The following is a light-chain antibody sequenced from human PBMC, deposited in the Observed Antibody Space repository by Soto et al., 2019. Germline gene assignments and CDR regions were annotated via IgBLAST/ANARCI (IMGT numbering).Light chain of an antibody. CDR1: SSNIESNS. CDR3: TVWDDSLRGRL. V-gene: IGLV1-47*01. J-gene: IGLJ2*01. CDR2: RNN. Sequence: QSVLTQPPSASGTPGQRVTISCSGSSSNIESNSVYWYQQFPGTAPRLLIYRNNQRPSGVPDRFSGSKSGTSASLAISALRYEDEADYYCTVWDDSLRGRLFGGGTKVTVL.